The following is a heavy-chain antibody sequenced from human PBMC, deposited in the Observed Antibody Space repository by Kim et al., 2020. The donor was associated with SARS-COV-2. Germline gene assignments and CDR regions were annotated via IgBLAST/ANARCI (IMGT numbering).Heavy chain of an antibody. CDR1: GGTFSSYA. CDR3: ARVNHANPQITMVRGDPYYFDH. Sequence: SVKVSCKASGGTFSSYAISWVRQAPGQGLEWMGRIIPILGIANYAQKFQGRVTITADKSTSTAYMELSSLRSEDTAVYYCARVNHANPQITMVRGDPYYFDHWGQGTLVTVAS. CDR2: IIPILGIA. J-gene: IGHJ4*02. V-gene: IGHV1-69*04. D-gene: IGHD3-10*01.